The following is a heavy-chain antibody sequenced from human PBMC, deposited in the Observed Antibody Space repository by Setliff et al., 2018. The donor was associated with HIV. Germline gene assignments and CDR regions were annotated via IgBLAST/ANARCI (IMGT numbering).Heavy chain of an antibody. V-gene: IGHV4-34*01. CDR2: INHSGST. CDR3: ARDHHGARRDYCYYYMDV. J-gene: IGHJ6*03. CDR1: GESFSGYY. Sequence: PSETLSLTCAVYGESFSGYYWSWIRQPPGKGLEWIGEINHSGSTNYNPSLKSRVTMSVDTSKNQFSLKLNSVTAADTAVYYCARDHHGARRDYCYYYMDVWGKGTTVTVSS.